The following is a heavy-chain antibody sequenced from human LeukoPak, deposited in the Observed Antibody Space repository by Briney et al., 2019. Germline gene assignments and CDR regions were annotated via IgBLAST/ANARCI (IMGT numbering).Heavy chain of an antibody. D-gene: IGHD1-1*01. Sequence: GGSLRLSCAASGFTVSSNYMSWVRQAPGKGLEWVSVIYSGGSTYYADSVKGRFTISRDNSKNTLYLQMNSLRAEDTAVYYCAKDYNWLYYFDYWGQGTLVTVSS. CDR1: GFTVSSNY. J-gene: IGHJ4*02. V-gene: IGHV3-53*01. CDR2: IYSGGST. CDR3: AKDYNWLYYFDY.